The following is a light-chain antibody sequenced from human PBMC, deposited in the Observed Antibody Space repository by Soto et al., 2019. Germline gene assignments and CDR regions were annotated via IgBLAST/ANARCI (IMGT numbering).Light chain of an antibody. V-gene: IGKV3-20*01. CDR2: GAS. J-gene: IGKJ1*01. CDR1: QSVSNNY. CDR3: QQYGSSGT. Sequence: EIVLTQSPGTLSLSPGERATLSCRASQSVSNNYLAWYQPKPGQAPRLLIYGASNRATGIPDRFTVSWSGTDFTLTISRLEPEDFAVYYCQQYGSSGTFGQGTKVDIK.